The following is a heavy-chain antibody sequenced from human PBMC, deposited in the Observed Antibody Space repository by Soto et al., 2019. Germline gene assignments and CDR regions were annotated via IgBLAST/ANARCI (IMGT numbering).Heavy chain of an antibody. V-gene: IGHV3-30*18. CDR1: GFTFSSYG. Sequence: GGSLRLSCAASGFTFSSYGMHWVRQAPGKGLEWVAVISYDGSNKYYADSVKGRFTISRDNSKNTLYLQMNSLRAEDTAVYYCAKDPKQWLVRGYFDYWGQGTLVTVSS. J-gene: IGHJ4*02. CDR3: AKDPKQWLVRGYFDY. D-gene: IGHD6-19*01. CDR2: ISYDGSNK.